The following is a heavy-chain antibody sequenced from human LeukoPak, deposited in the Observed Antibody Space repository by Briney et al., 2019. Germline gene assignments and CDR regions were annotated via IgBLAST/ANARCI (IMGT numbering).Heavy chain of an antibody. CDR2: MNPNSGNT. Sequence: ASVKVSCKASGYTFTGYYMHWVRQAPGQGLEWMGWMNPNSGNTGYAQKFQGRVTMTRNTSISTAYMELSSLRSEDTAVYYCARAYSSGFYYYYGMDLWGQGTTVTVSS. V-gene: IGHV1-8*02. J-gene: IGHJ6*02. D-gene: IGHD6-19*01. CDR1: GYTFTGYY. CDR3: ARAYSSGFYYYYGMDL.